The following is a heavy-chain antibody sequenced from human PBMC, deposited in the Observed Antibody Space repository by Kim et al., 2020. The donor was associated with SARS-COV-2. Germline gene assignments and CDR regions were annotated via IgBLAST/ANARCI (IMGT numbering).Heavy chain of an antibody. Sequence: GGSLRLSCAASGFTFSGYVMNWVRQAPGKGLEWVSAIGGSGGRTFYADSVKGRFTISRDTSNNTVLLQMNNLRAEDTAIYYCAKDFVGHCSATNCNSYLDSWGQGVLVTVSS. V-gene: IGHV3-23*01. D-gene: IGHD2-15*01. J-gene: IGHJ4*02. CDR1: GFTFSGYV. CDR3: AKDFVGHCSATNCNSYLDS. CDR2: IGGSGGRT.